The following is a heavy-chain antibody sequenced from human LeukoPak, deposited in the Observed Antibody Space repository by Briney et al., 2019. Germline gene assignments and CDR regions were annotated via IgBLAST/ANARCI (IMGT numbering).Heavy chain of an antibody. CDR1: GYTFTSYY. J-gene: IGHJ4*02. CDR3: ARAMATIRFRFDY. D-gene: IGHD5-24*01. CDR2: INPSGGST. Sequence: GASVKVPCKASGYTFTSYYMHWVRQAPGQGLEWMGIINPSGGSTSYAQKFQGRVTMTRDMSTSTVYMELSSLRSEDTAVYYCARAMATIRFRFDYWGQGTLVTVSS. V-gene: IGHV1-46*01.